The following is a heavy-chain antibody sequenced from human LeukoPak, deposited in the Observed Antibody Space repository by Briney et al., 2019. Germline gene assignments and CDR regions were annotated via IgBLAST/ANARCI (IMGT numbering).Heavy chain of an antibody. V-gene: IGHV3-21*01. D-gene: IGHD3-22*01. CDR3: AREGGYYDSSGYYDH. CDR2: ISSSSSYI. J-gene: IGHJ5*02. CDR1: GFTFSSYS. Sequence: PGGSLRLSCAASGFTFSSYSMNWVRQAPGKGLEWVSSISSSSSYIYYADSVKGRFTISRDNAKNSLYLQMNSLRAEDTAVYYCAREGGYYDSSGYYDHWGQGTLVTVSS.